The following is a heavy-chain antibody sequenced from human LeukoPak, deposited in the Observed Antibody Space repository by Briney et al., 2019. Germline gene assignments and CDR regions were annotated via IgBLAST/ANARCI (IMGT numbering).Heavy chain of an antibody. V-gene: IGHV3-15*01. D-gene: IGHD3-9*01. CDR3: TTGLPPNYDILTGYYNEDY. CDR1: GFTFSNAW. J-gene: IGHJ4*02. Sequence: GGSLRLSCAASGFTFSNAWMSWVRQAPGKGLEWVGRIKSKTDGGTTDYAAPVKGRFTISRDDSKNTLYLQMNSLKTEDTAVYYCTTGLPPNYDILTGYYNEDYWGQGTLVTVSS. CDR2: IKSKTDGGTT.